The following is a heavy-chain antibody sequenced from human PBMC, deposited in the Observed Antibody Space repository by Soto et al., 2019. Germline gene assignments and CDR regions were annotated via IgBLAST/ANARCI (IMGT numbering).Heavy chain of an antibody. D-gene: IGHD5-18*01. J-gene: IGHJ4*02. CDR3: AKWYTAMVRFDY. V-gene: IGHV4-34*01. CDR1: GGSFSGYY. Sequence: QVQLQQWGAGLLKPSETLSLTCAVYGGSFSGYYWSWIRQPPGKGLEWIGEINHSGSTNYNPSLKRRGTISGDTSKNQFSLKLSSVTAADTAVYYCAKWYTAMVRFDYWGQGTLVTVSS. CDR2: INHSGST.